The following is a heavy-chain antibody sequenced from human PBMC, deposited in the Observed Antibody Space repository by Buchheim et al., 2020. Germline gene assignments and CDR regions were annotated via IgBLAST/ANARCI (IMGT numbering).Heavy chain of an antibody. J-gene: IGHJ3*02. CDR2: ISSSSATI. D-gene: IGHD6-19*01. Sequence: EVQLVESGGGLIQPGGSLRLSCAASGFTFSTYTMNWVRQAPGKGLGCVSYISSSSATIYYADSVKGRFTISRDNAKNSLYLQMSSLRAEDTAIYFCVRARGSGRYKTFDIWGQGT. V-gene: IGHV3-48*04. CDR3: VRARGSGRYKTFDI. CDR1: GFTFSTYT.